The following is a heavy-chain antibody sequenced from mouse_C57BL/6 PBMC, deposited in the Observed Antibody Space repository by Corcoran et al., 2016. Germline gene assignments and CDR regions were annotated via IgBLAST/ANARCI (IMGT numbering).Heavy chain of an antibody. CDR2: IFPGSGST. J-gene: IGHJ2*01. D-gene: IGHD1-1*01. V-gene: IGHV1-75*01. CDR1: GYTFTDYY. CDR3: ARYYYGSSPLVDY. Sequence: QVQLQQSGPELVKPGASVKISCKASGYTFTDYYINWVKQRPGQGLEWIGWIFPGSGSTYYNEKFKGKATLTVDKSSSTAYMLLSSMTSEDSAVYFCARYYYGSSPLVDYWGQGTTLTVSA.